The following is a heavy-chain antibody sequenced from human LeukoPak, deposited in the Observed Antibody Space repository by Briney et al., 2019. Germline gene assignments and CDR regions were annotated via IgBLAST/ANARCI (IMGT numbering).Heavy chain of an antibody. D-gene: IGHD3-9*01. Sequence: PSETLSLTCTVSGGSISSYYWSWIRQPPGEGLEWIGYIYYSGSTNYNPSLKSRVTISVDTSKNQFSLKLSSVTAADTAVYYCARGGYFDWLSYGGFDYWGQGTLVTVSS. J-gene: IGHJ4*02. CDR1: GGSISSYY. CDR3: ARGGYFDWLSYGGFDY. CDR2: IYYSGST. V-gene: IGHV4-59*01.